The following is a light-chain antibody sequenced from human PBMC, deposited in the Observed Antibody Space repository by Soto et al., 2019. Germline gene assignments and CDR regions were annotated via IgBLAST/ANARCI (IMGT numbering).Light chain of an antibody. V-gene: IGKV1-5*01. CDR3: QHYDSYPWT. CDR1: QTISSW. CDR2: DAS. J-gene: IGKJ1*01. Sequence: DIQMTQPPSTLSGSVGDRVTITCRASQTISSWLAWYQQKPGKAPKLLIYDASSLESGVPSRFSGSGSGTEFTLTISSLQPDDFATYYCQHYDSYPWTFGQGTKVDIK.